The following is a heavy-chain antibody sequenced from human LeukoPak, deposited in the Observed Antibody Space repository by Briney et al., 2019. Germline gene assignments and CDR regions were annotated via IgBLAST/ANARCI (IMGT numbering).Heavy chain of an antibody. V-gene: IGHV4-34*01. CDR1: GGSFSGYY. CDR2: IKHSGST. CDR3: ARVVDPGGYYYFYYMDV. J-gene: IGHJ6*03. Sequence: SETLSLTCAVYGGSFSGYYWSWIRQPPGKGLEWIGEIKHSGSTNYNPSLKSRVTISVDTSKNQLSLKLSSVTAADTAVYYCARVVDPGGYYYFYYMDVWGKGTTVTVSS. D-gene: IGHD3-16*01.